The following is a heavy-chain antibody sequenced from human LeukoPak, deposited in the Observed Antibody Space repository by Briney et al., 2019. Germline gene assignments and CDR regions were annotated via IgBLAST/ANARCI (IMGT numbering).Heavy chain of an antibody. CDR1: GFTISSYS. V-gene: IGHV3-21*01. Sequence: GGSLRLSSAASGFTISSYSMNWVRQAPGKGLEWVSSISSSSGYIYYADSVKGRFTISRDNAKNSLFLQMNSLRAEDTAVYYCARDRRSVVPAANAYYFDYWGQGTLVTVSS. D-gene: IGHD2-2*01. CDR2: ISSSSGYI. CDR3: ARDRRSVVPAANAYYFDY. J-gene: IGHJ4*02.